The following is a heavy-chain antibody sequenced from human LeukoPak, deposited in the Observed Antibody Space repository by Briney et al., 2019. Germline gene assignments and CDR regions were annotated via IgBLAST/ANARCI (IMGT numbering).Heavy chain of an antibody. V-gene: IGHV1-69*13. Sequence: ASVKVSCKASGGTFSSYAISWVRQAPGQGLEWMGGIIPIFGTANYAQKFQGRVTITADESTSTAYMELSSLRSEDTAVYYCTRDSPSDAWFDPWGQGTLVTVSS. CDR2: IIPIFGTA. CDR1: GGTFSSYA. D-gene: IGHD3-10*01. CDR3: TRDSPSDAWFDP. J-gene: IGHJ5*02.